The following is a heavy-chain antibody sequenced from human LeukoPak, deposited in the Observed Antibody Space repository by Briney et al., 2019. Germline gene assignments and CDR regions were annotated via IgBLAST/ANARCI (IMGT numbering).Heavy chain of an antibody. CDR1: GFTFSNAW. CDR2: IKSKADAGTT. CDR3: AKDAMVRGVINPHDN. J-gene: IGHJ4*02. Sequence: PGGSLRLSCAASGFTFSNAWMSWVRQAPGKGLEWVGRIKSKADAGTTDYAAPVKGRFTISRDNSKNTLYLQMNSLRAEDTAVYYCAKDAMVRGVINPHDNWGQGTLVTVSS. V-gene: IGHV3-15*01. D-gene: IGHD3-10*01.